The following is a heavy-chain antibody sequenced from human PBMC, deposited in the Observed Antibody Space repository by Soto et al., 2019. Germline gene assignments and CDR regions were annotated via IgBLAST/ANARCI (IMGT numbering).Heavy chain of an antibody. J-gene: IGHJ6*03. CDR3: ARDNSGYCSGGSCYSVPGWCYYMDV. Sequence: EVQLVESGGGLVQPGGSLRLSCAASGFTVSSNYMSWVRQAPGKGLEWVSVIYSGGSTYYADSVKGRFTISRDNSKNTLYLQMNSLRAEDTAVYYCARDNSGYCSGGSCYSVPGWCYYMDVWGKGTTVTVSS. CDR1: GFTVSSNY. V-gene: IGHV3-66*01. CDR2: IYSGGST. D-gene: IGHD2-15*01.